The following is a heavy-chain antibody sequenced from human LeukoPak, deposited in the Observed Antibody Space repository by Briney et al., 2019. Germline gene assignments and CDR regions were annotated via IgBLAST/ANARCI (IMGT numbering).Heavy chain of an antibody. V-gene: IGHV5-51*01. CDR1: GYGFANYW. J-gene: IGHJ4*02. CDR3: ARQGYSGSSFDD. D-gene: IGHD1-26*01. Sequence: GESLKISCKGSGYGFANYWIGWVRQMPGKGLEWMGIIYPGDSDTRYSPSFQGQVTISADKSISTAYLQWSSLNASDTGMYYCARQGYSGSSFDDWGQGTLVTVSS. CDR2: IYPGDSDT.